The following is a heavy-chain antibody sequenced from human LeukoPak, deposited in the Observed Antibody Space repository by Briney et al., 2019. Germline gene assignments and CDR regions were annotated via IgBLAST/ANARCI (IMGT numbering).Heavy chain of an antibody. J-gene: IGHJ5*02. CDR3: AGGLSSSPSPPFDP. CDR1: GGSISSYY. V-gene: IGHV4-59*01. CDR2: IYYSGST. Sequence: PSETLSLTCTVSGGSISSYYWSWIRQPPGKGLEWIGYIYYSGSTNYNPSLKSRVTISVDTSKNQFSLKLSSVTAADTAVYYCAGGLSSSPSPPFDPWGQGTLVTVSS. D-gene: IGHD6-6*01.